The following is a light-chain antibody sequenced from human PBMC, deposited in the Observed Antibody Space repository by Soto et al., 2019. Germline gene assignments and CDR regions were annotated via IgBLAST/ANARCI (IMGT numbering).Light chain of an antibody. CDR3: QQRSNWPPIT. CDR2: DAS. J-gene: IGKJ5*01. V-gene: IGKV3-11*01. CDR1: QLISSD. Sequence: EVVLTQSPATLSVSPGESATLSCRATQLISSDLAWYQQKPGQAPRLLIYDASNRATGIPARFSGSGSGTDFTLTISSLEPEDFAVYYCQQRSNWPPITFGQGTRLEIK.